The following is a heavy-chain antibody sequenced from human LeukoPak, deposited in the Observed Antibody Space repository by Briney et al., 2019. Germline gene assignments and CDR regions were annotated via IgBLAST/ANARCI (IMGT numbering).Heavy chain of an antibody. D-gene: IGHD3-22*01. CDR2: INHSGST. CDR3: ARGAYYYDSSGYYSNYYYYYMDV. V-gene: IGHV4-34*01. J-gene: IGHJ6*03. CDR1: GGSFSGYY. Sequence: SETLSLTCAVYGGSFSGYYWSWIRQPPGKGLEWIGEINHSGSTNYNPSLKSRATISVDTSKNQFSLKLSSVTAADTAVYYCARGAYYYDSSGYYSNYYYYYMDVWGKGTTVTVSS.